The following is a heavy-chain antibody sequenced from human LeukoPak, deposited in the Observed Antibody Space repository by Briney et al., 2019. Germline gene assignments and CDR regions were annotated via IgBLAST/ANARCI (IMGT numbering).Heavy chain of an antibody. V-gene: IGHV3-21*01. CDR3: AKLLAAGYYFDY. J-gene: IGHJ4*02. D-gene: IGHD6-13*01. Sequence: GGSLRLSCAASGFTFSSYSMNWVCQAPGKGLEWVSSISSSSSYIYYADSVKGRFTISRDNAKNSLYLQMNSLRAEDTAVYYCAKLLAAGYYFDYWGQGTLVTVSS. CDR1: GFTFSSYS. CDR2: ISSSSSYI.